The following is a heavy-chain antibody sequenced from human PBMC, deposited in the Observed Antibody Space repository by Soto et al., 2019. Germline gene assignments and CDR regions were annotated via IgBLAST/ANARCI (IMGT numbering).Heavy chain of an antibody. CDR1: GFTFSSYS. CDR3: AKKVNSGSGSQFFDY. CDR2: FRSGGDDDTT. D-gene: IGHD3-10*01. J-gene: IGHJ4*02. V-gene: IGHV3-23*01. Sequence: EVQLLESGGGLVQPGGSLRLSCAASGFTFSSYSMSWVRQAPGKGLEWVSGFRSGGDDDTTYYADSVRGRFTISRDNSKNTLFRQMNSLRVADTAIYYRAKKVNSGSGSQFFDYWGQGTLVTVSS.